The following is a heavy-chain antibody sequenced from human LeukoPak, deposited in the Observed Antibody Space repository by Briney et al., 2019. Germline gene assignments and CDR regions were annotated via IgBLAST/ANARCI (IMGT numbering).Heavy chain of an antibody. CDR1: GYSISSGYY. Sequence: SETLSLTCTVSGYSISSGYYWGWIRQPPGKGLEWIGSIYHSGSTYYNPSLKSRVTISVDTSKNQFSLKLSPVTAADTAVYYCARILGYGDYVRYFDYWGQGTLVTVSS. CDR2: IYHSGST. CDR3: ARILGYGDYVRYFDY. V-gene: IGHV4-38-2*02. D-gene: IGHD4-17*01. J-gene: IGHJ4*02.